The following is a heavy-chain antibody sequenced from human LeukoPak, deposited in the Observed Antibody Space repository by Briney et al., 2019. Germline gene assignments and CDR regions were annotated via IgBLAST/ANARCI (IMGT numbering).Heavy chain of an antibody. Sequence: SETLSLTCTVSGGSISSYYWSWIRQPPGKGLEWIGYIYYSGSTNYNPSLKSRVTISVDTSKNRFSLKLSSVTAADTAVYYCARADSSGWNNWFDPWGQGTLVTVSS. V-gene: IGHV4-59*01. J-gene: IGHJ5*02. CDR1: GGSISSYY. CDR2: IYYSGST. CDR3: ARADSSGWNNWFDP. D-gene: IGHD6-19*01.